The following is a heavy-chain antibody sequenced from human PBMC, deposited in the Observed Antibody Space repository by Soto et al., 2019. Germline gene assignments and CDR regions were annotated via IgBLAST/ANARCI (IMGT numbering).Heavy chain of an antibody. CDR2: INHSGST. CDR1: GGSFSGYY. D-gene: IGHD5-12*01. CDR3: ARVRGYSGYCSFDY. V-gene: IGHV4-34*01. Sequence: QVQLQQCGAGLLKPSETLSLTCAVYGGSFSGYYWSCIRQPPGKGLEWIGEINHSGSTNYTPSLKSRVTISVDTSKNQFSLKLSSVTAADTAVYYCARVRGYSGYCSFDYWGQVTLVTVSS. J-gene: IGHJ4*02.